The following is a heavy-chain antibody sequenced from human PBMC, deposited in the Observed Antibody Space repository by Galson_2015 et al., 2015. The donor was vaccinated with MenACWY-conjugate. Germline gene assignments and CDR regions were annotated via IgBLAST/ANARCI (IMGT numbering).Heavy chain of an antibody. CDR2: ISYDGSNK. V-gene: IGHV3-30*04. CDR3: ARVYRGSPDYGMDV. D-gene: IGHD1-26*01. CDR1: GFSFSSYD. J-gene: IGHJ6*02. Sequence: SLRLSCAASGFSFSSYDMHWVRQAPGKGLDWVAVISYDGSNKYYADSVKGRFTISRDKNTMYLEMISLRGEDTAVYYCARVYRGSPDYGMDVWGQGTTVTVSS.